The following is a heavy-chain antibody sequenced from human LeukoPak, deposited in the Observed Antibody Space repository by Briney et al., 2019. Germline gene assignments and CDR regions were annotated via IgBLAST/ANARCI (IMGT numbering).Heavy chain of an antibody. V-gene: IGHV4-38-2*01. CDR1: GYSISSGYY. CDR3: ARTGRDYPNYYYYYYMDV. Sequence: PSETLSLTCAVSGYSISSGYYWGWIRQPPGKGLEWIGSIYHSGSTYYNPSLKSRVTISVDTSKNQFSLKLSSVTAADTAVYYCARTGRDYPNYYYYYYMDVWGKGTTVTVSS. CDR2: IYHSGST. D-gene: IGHD4-17*01. J-gene: IGHJ6*03.